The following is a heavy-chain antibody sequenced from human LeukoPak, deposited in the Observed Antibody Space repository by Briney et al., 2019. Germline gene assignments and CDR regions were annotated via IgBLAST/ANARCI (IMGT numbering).Heavy chain of an antibody. J-gene: IGHJ3*02. CDR2: IYSGGST. D-gene: IGHD4-17*01. CDR1: GVTVSSNY. CDR3: ARKAVTPAGAFDI. V-gene: IGHV3-66*01. Sequence: GGSLRLSCAASGVTVSSNYMSWVRQAPGKGLEWVSVIYSGGSTYYADSVKGRFTISRDNSKNTLYLQMNSLRAEDTAVYYCARKAVTPAGAFDIWGQGTMDTVSS.